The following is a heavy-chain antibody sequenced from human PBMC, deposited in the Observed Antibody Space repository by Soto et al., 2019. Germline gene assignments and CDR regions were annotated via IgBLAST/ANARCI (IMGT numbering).Heavy chain of an antibody. CDR3: ARESEDLTSNFDY. Sequence: PGGSLRLSCAASGFTFSDYYMSWIRQAPGKGLEWVSYISSSGSTIYYADSVKGRFTISRDNAKNSLYLEVNSLRAEDTAVYYCARESEDLTSNFDYWGQGTLVTVSS. CDR1: GFTFSDYY. CDR2: ISSSGSTI. V-gene: IGHV3-11*04. J-gene: IGHJ4*02.